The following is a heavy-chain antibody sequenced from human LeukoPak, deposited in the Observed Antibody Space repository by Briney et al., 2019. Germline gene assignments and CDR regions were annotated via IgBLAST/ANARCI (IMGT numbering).Heavy chain of an antibody. J-gene: IGHJ4*02. D-gene: IGHD6-25*01. Sequence: GGSLRLSCAASGFTFSSYDMHWVRQATGKGLEWVSAIGTAGDTYYPGSVKGRFTISRENAKNSLYLQMNSLRAGDTAVYYCAKGSDSSAWTLFDYWGQGTLVTVSS. CDR2: IGTAGDT. V-gene: IGHV3-13*01. CDR1: GFTFSSYD. CDR3: AKGSDSSAWTLFDY.